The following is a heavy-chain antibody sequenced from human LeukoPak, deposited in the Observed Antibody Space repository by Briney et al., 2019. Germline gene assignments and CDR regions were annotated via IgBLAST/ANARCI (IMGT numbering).Heavy chain of an antibody. J-gene: IGHJ3*02. CDR3: ASTGGFLEWLSGYDYDSSGPRAFDI. CDR2: IYYSGST. CDR1: GGSISSSSYY. D-gene: IGHD3-3*01. V-gene: IGHV4-39*07. Sequence: SETLSLTCTVSGGSISSSSYYWGWIRQPPGKGLEWIGSIYYSGSTYYNPSLKSRVTISVDTSKNQFSLKLSSVTAADTAVYYCASTGGFLEWLSGYDYDSSGPRAFDIWGQGTMVTVSS.